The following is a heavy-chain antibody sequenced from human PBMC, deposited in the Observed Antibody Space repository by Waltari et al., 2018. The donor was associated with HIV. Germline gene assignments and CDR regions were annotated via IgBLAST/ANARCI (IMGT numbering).Heavy chain of an antibody. CDR1: GCKVSGFW. D-gene: IGHD1-20*01. CDR2: IMEDGAEK. J-gene: IGHJ2*01. CDR3: ARLIREGYNDWYFDL. V-gene: IGHV3-7*01. Sequence: EVQLVESGGGLVQAGGSLRLSCKVSGCKVSGFWVCWVRQGPGKGLEWVANIMEDGAEKNYLESVKGRFTISKDSLKNSVSLSLNNMTAGDTAVYFCARLIREGYNDWYFDLWGRGTLITVFS.